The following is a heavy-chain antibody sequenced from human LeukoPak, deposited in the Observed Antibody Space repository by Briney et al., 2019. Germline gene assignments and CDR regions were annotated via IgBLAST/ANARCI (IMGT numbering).Heavy chain of an antibody. J-gene: IGHJ4*02. CDR1: EFKFDAYG. D-gene: IGHD1-1*01. Sequence: HPGGSLRLSCSASEFKFDAYGMHWVRQTPGKGLEYVSGISSDGLSTYYANSVKGRFTISRDNAKNTLYLQMGSLKTEDMAVYYCARSTDGSAHFDYWGQGTLVTVFS. CDR3: ARSTDGSAHFDY. CDR2: ISSDGLST. V-gene: IGHV3-64*01.